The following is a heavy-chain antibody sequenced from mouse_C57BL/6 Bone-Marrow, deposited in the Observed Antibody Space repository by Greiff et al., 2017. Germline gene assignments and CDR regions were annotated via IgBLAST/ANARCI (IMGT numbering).Heavy chain of an antibody. Sequence: DVKLVESGGGLVQPGGSLKLSCAASGFTFSDYGMAWVRQAPRKGPECVAFISNLAYSIYYADTVTGRFTISRENAKNTLYLEMSSLRSEDTAMYYCARRGMDYWGQGTSVTVSS. V-gene: IGHV5-15*04. CDR2: ISNLAYSI. CDR3: ARRGMDY. J-gene: IGHJ4*01. CDR1: GFTFSDYG.